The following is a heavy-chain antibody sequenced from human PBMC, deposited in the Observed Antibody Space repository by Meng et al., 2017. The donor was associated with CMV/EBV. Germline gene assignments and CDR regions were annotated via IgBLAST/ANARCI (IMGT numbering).Heavy chain of an antibody. CDR1: GGSISSSSYY. J-gene: IGHJ4*02. V-gene: IGHV4-39*07. CDR3: AIIGYKEWDY. Sequence: GSLRLSCTVSGGSISSSSYYWGWIRQPPGKGLEWIGSIYYSGSTYYNPSLKSRVTISVDTSQNQFSLKLSSVTAADTAVYYCAIIGYKEWDYWGQGTLVTVSS. D-gene: IGHD3-3*01. CDR2: IYYSGST.